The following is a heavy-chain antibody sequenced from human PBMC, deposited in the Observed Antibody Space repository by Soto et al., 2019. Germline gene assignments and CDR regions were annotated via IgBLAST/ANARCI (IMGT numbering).Heavy chain of an antibody. J-gene: IGHJ2*01. V-gene: IGHV3-48*01. D-gene: IGHD1-1*01. CDR1: GFSLYNYA. CDR3: GRVPSRGNEWAGYVDL. CDR2: ISLSSANI. Sequence: EVQLVESGGGLVQPGGSLRLSCAASGFSLYNYAMDWVRQAPGQGLEWVSYISLSSANIHYADSVRGRFTVSRDNAKNSLYLQMNSLRAEDTAVYYCGRVPSRGNEWAGYVDLWGRGTLVTVSS.